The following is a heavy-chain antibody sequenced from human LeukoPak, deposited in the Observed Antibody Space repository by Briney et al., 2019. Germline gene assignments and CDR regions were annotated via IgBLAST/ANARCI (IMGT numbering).Heavy chain of an antibody. D-gene: IGHD3-10*01. Sequence: SETLSLTCAVYGGSFSGYYWSWIRQPPGKGLEWIGEINHSGSTNYNPSHKSRVTISVDTSKNQFSLKLSSVTAADTAVYYCASSGVRGVIRDYWGQGTLVTVSS. CDR2: INHSGST. J-gene: IGHJ4*02. CDR3: ASSGVRGVIRDY. CDR1: GGSFSGYY. V-gene: IGHV4-34*01.